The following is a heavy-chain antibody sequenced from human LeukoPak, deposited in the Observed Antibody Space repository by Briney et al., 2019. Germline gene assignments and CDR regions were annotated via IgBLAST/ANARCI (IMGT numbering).Heavy chain of an antibody. CDR2: IFYSGST. CDR3: ARGEWDLLFDY. CDR1: GGSISGYY. Sequence: SETLSLTCTVSGGSISGYYWSWIRKPPGKGLEWIGYIFYSGSTNYNPSLKSRVTISVDTSKNQFSLKLSSVTAADTAVYYCARGEWDLLFDYWGQGTLVTVSS. V-gene: IGHV4-59*01. J-gene: IGHJ4*02. D-gene: IGHD1-26*01.